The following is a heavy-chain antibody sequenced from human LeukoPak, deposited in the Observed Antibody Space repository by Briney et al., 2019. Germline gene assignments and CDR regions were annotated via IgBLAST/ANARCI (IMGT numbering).Heavy chain of an antibody. D-gene: IGHD1-26*01. CDR1: GYTFTGYY. V-gene: IGHV1-18*04. CDR3: ARDIMWELPDAFDI. J-gene: IGHJ3*02. CDR2: ISAYNGNT. Sequence: ASVKVSCKASGYTFTGYYMHWVRQAPRQGLEWMGWISAYNGNTNYAQKLQGRVTMTTDTSTSTAYMELRSLRSDDTAVYYCARDIMWELPDAFDIWGQGTMVTVSS.